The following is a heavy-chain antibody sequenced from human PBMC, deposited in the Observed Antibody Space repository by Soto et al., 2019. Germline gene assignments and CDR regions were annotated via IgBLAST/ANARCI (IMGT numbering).Heavy chain of an antibody. V-gene: IGHV4-4*07. J-gene: IGHJ5*02. CDR2: IYATGTT. Sequence: SETLSLTCTVSGASISGFYWSWIRKSAGKGLEWIGRIYATGTTNYNPSLKSRVMMSVDTSKKQFSLKLRSVTAADTAVYYCVRDGTKTLRDWFDPWGQGISVTVSS. CDR3: VRDGTKTLRDWFDP. D-gene: IGHD1-1*01. CDR1: GASISGFY.